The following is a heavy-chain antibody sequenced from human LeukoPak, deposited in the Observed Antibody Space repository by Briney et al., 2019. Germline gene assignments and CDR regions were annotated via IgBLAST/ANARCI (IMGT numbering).Heavy chain of an antibody. CDR1: GFTFSTYG. Sequence: PGRSLRLSCVASGFTFSTYGMNWVRRAPGKGLEWVAVISHHGSNKFYGDSVKGRFTISRDNSNNMVYLQMNGLRAEDTAVYYCARAREPTYCSGGSCYHPPRIWGQGTMVTVSS. J-gene: IGHJ3*02. V-gene: IGHV3-30*03. CDR3: ARAREPTYCSGGSCYHPPRI. D-gene: IGHD2-15*01. CDR2: ISHHGSNK.